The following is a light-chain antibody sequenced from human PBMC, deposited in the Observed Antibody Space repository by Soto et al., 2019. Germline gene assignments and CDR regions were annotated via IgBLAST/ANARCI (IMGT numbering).Light chain of an antibody. V-gene: IGLV2-11*01. CDR3: CSYVGSYTFV. CDR2: DVT. Sequence: QSVLTQPRSVSGSPGQSVTISCTGTSSDVGAYNYVSWYQQSPGKAPQLMIYDVTKRPSGVPDRFSGSKSGNTASLTISGLQAEDEADYYCCSYVGSYTFVFGTGTKVTVL. CDR1: SSDVGAYNY. J-gene: IGLJ1*01.